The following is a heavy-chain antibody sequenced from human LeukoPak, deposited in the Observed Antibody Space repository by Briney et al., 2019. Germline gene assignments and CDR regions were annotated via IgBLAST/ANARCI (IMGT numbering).Heavy chain of an antibody. V-gene: IGHV1-18*01. D-gene: IGHD2-15*01. J-gene: IGHJ4*02. CDR1: GYTFTIYG. Sequence: AAVTVSFTASGYTFTIYGISWVRPAPGQGGEGVGWISAYNGNTNYVQTLQGRVTMTTDPSTSTAYMELRSLRSDNTAVYYCARMLGCSGGSCYLAFDYWGQGTLVTVSS. CDR3: ARMLGCSGGSCYLAFDY. CDR2: ISAYNGNT.